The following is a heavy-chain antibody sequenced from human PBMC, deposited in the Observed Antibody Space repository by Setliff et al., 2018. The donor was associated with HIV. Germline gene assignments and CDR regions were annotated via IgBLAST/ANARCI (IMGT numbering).Heavy chain of an antibody. Sequence: AASVKVSCKASGYPFTSYYMHWVRQAPGQGLEWMGIINPTGGSTSYAQKFQGRVTMTTDASTSTVYMELSSLRSDDTAVYYCAREDGDYWGPGTLVTVSS. J-gene: IGHJ4*02. CDR1: GYPFTSYY. CDR3: AREDGDY. V-gene: IGHV1-46*01. CDR2: INPTGGST.